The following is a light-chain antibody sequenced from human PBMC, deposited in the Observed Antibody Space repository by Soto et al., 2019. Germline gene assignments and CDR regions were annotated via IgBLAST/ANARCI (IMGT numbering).Light chain of an antibody. CDR2: DVS. Sequence: IVFPNYPITRSLSPREIANLSFRASQTLSTNSLAWYQQRPGQTPRLLIYDVSNRATGIPARFSGSGSGTDFTLTISRLETEDFALYYCQQYGSSVQFGGGTKVDIK. CDR1: QTLSTNS. CDR3: QQYGSSVQ. V-gene: IGKV3-20*01. J-gene: IGKJ4*02.